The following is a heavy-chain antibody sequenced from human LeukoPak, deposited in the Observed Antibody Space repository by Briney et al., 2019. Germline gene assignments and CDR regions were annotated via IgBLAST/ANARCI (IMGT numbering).Heavy chain of an antibody. D-gene: IGHD6-19*01. CDR2: INPNSGGT. CDR1: GYTFTGYY. Sequence: ASVKVSCKASGYTFTGYYMHWVRQAPGQGLEWMGWINPNSGGTNYAQKFQGRVTMTRDTSISTAYMELSRLRSDDTAVYYCARSIVVADIGWFDPWGQGTLVTVSS. CDR3: ARSIVVADIGWFDP. J-gene: IGHJ5*02. V-gene: IGHV1-2*02.